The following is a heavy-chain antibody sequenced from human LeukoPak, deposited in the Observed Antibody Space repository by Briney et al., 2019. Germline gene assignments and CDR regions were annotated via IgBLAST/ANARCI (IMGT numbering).Heavy chain of an antibody. V-gene: IGHV3-21*01. CDR1: GFTFSSYS. CDR3: ARAPRGIAVAGTLFDY. CDR2: ISSSSSYI. J-gene: IGHJ4*02. Sequence: PGGSLRLSCAASGFTFSSYSMNWVRQAPGKGLEWVSSISSSSSYIYYADSVKGRFTISRDNAKNSLYLQMNSLRAEGTAVYYCARAPRGIAVAGTLFDYWGQGTLVTVSS. D-gene: IGHD6-19*01.